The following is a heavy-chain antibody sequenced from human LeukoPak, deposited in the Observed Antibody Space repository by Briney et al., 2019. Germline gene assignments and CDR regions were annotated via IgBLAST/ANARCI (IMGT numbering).Heavy chain of an antibody. CDR1: GFPFSNYE. CDR2: ISSSGSTI. V-gene: IGHV3-48*03. CDR3: ARDDYGSGTYYRYFDF. J-gene: IGHJ4*02. D-gene: IGHD3-10*01. Sequence: PGGSLRLSCAASGFPFSNYEMNWVRQAPGKGLEWVSYISSSGSTIHYADSVKGRFTISRDNPKNSLYLQMNSLRAEDTAVYYCARDDYGSGTYYRYFDFWGQGTLVTVSS.